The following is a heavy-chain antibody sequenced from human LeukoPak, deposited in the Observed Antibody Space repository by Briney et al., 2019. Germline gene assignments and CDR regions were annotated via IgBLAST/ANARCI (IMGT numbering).Heavy chain of an antibody. CDR3: ARVPDYGDYGADDWGMYFDF. V-gene: IGHV1-18*01. J-gene: IGHJ2*01. CDR1: GYTFTSYG. Sequence: ASVKVSCKASGYTFTSYGISWVRQAPGQGLEWMGWISAYNGNTNYAQKLQGRVTMTTDTSTSTAYMELRSLRSDDTAVYYCARVPDYGDYGADDWGMYFDFWGRGTLVTVSS. CDR2: ISAYNGNT. D-gene: IGHD4-17*01.